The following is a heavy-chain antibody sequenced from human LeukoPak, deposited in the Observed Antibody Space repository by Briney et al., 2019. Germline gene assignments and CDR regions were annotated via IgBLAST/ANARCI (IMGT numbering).Heavy chain of an antibody. CDR2: IYSGGST. CDR1: GFTVSSNY. Sequence: QSGGSLRLSCAASGFTVSSNYMSWVRQAPGKGLEWVSVIYSGGSTYYADSVKGRFTISRDNSKNTLYLQMNSLRAEDTAVYYCATGFAVAAPDYWGQGTLVTVSS. V-gene: IGHV3-66*01. D-gene: IGHD6-19*01. J-gene: IGHJ4*02. CDR3: ATGFAVAAPDY.